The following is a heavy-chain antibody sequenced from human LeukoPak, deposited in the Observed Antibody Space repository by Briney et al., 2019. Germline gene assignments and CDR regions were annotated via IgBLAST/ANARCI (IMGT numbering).Heavy chain of an antibody. CDR3: ARAGPIAVAGTGRFDY. V-gene: IGHV4-59*01. CDR2: IYYSGST. CDR1: GGSLSSYY. D-gene: IGHD6-19*01. J-gene: IGHJ4*02. Sequence: SETLSLTCTVSGGSLSSYYWSWLRQPPGKGVEGRGCIYYSGSTNYNPSLKSRVTISVDTSKNQFSLKLSSVTAADTAVYYCARAGPIAVAGTGRFDYRGQGTLVTVSS.